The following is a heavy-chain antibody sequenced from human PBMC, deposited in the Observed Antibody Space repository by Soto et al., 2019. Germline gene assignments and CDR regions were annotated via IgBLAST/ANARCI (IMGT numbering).Heavy chain of an antibody. J-gene: IGHJ4*02. CDR1: GFSLSNARMG. CDR3: ARISTLITMVRGVIPTQYYFDY. D-gene: IGHD3-10*01. CDR2: IFSNDEK. Sequence: QVTLKESGPVLVKPTETLTLTCTVSGFSLSNARMGVSWIRQPPGKALEWLAHIFSNDEKSYSTSLKSRLTISKDTSKSQVVLTMTNMDPVDTATYYCARISTLITMVRGVIPTQYYFDYWGQGTLVTVSS. V-gene: IGHV2-26*01.